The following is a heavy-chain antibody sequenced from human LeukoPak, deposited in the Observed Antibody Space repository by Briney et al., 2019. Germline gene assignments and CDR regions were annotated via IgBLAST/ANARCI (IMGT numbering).Heavy chain of an antibody. Sequence: PSETLSLTCAVYGGSFSGYYWSWIRQPPGKGLEWIGEINHSGSTNYNPSLKSRVTISVDTSKNQFSLKLSSVTAADTAVYYCARVSSRNYYGSGSYYKGRYFQHWGQGTLATVSS. CDR3: ARVSSRNYYGSGSYYKGRYFQH. V-gene: IGHV4-34*01. CDR1: GGSFSGYY. CDR2: INHSGST. D-gene: IGHD3-10*01. J-gene: IGHJ1*01.